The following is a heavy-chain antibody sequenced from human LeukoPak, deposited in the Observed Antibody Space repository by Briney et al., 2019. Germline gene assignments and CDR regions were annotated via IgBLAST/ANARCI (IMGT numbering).Heavy chain of an antibody. CDR1: GYTFTSYG. V-gene: IGHV1-2*02. Sequence: ASVKVSCKASGYTFTSYGISWVRQAPGQGLEWMGWINPNSGGTNYAQKFQGRVTMTRDTSISTAYMELSRLRSDDTAVYYCARIAVGSLRTAGVYRLDYWGQGTLVTVSS. CDR3: ARIAVGSLRTAGVYRLDY. D-gene: IGHD2-15*01. CDR2: INPNSGGT. J-gene: IGHJ4*02.